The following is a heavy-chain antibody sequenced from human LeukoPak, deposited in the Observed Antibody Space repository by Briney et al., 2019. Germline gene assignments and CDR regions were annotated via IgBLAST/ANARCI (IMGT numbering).Heavy chain of an antibody. CDR1: GFTVSSNH. CDR2: IYGGGNT. CDR3: AKAEGYDILTGLDY. V-gene: IGHV3-66*01. D-gene: IGHD3-9*01. Sequence: GGSLRLSCAASGFTVSSNHMTWVRQAPGKGLECVSVIYGGGNTHYADSVKGRFTISRDNSKNTLYLQMNSLRTEDTAVYYCAKAEGYDILTGLDYWGQGTLVTVSS. J-gene: IGHJ4*02.